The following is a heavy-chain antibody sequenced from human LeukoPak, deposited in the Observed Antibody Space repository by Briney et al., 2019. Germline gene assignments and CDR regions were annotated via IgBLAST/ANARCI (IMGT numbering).Heavy chain of an antibody. CDR3: ARDGGIAAAGTPFDY. CDR2: INAGNGNT. CDR1: GYTFTSYA. V-gene: IGHV1-3*01. D-gene: IGHD6-13*01. J-gene: IGHJ4*02. Sequence: ASVKVSCKASGYTFTSYAMHWVRQAPGQGLEWMGWINAGNGNTKYSQKFQGRVTITRDTSASTAYMELSSLRSEDTAVYYCARDGGIAAAGTPFDYWGQGTLVTVSS.